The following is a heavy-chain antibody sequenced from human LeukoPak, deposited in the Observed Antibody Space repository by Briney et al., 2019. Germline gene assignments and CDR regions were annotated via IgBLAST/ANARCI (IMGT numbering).Heavy chain of an antibody. V-gene: IGHV3-21*01. CDR1: GFPFSSYS. J-gene: IGHJ3*02. CDR3: ASGGGTTLYI. CDR2: ISSSSSYI. Sequence: GGSLRLSCAASGFPFSSYSMNWVRQAPGKGLEWVSSISSSSSYIYYADSVKGRFTISRDNAKNSLYLQMNSLRAEDTAVYYCASGGGTTLYIWGQGTMVTVSS. D-gene: IGHD1-1*01.